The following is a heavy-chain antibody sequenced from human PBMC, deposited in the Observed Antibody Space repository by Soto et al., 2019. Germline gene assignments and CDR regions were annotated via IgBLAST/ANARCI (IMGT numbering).Heavy chain of an antibody. CDR1: GYTFTSYD. Sequence: QVQLVQSGAEVKKPGASVKVSCKASGYTFTSYDINWVRQATGQGLEWMGWMTPNSGNTGYAQKFQGRGTRTRNTSISTACMELGSLRSEDTAVYYCARAGDIVVVPAANGYYYYYMDVWGKGTTVTVSS. CDR3: ARAGDIVVVPAANGYYYYYMDV. J-gene: IGHJ6*03. CDR2: MTPNSGNT. V-gene: IGHV1-8*01. D-gene: IGHD2-2*01.